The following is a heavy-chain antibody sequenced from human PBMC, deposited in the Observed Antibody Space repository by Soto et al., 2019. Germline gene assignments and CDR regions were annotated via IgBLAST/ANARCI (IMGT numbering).Heavy chain of an antibody. CDR2: INHSGST. V-gene: IGHV4-34*01. D-gene: IGHD6-6*01. CDR1: GGSFSGYY. CDR3: ARVPGRLEYSSSSRPYYFDY. J-gene: IGHJ4*02. Sequence: QVQLQQWGAGLLKPSETLSLTCAVYGGSFSGYYWSWIRQPPGKGLEWIGEINHSGSTNYNPSLKSRVTISVDTSKNQFSLKLSSVTAADTAVYYCARVPGRLEYSSSSRPYYFDYWGQGTLVTVSS.